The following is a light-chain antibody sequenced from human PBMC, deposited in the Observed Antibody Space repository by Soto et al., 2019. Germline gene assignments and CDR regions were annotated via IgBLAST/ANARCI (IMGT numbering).Light chain of an antibody. Sequence: DRVTITCRASQNISTYLNWYEQKPGKAPNLLIYGASTLQSGVPSRFSGGGSGTYFTLTISGLQPEDFGSYYCQQSYTSPVTFGGGTKVEIK. CDR3: QQSYTSPVT. CDR1: QNISTY. J-gene: IGKJ4*01. V-gene: IGKV1-39*01. CDR2: GAS.